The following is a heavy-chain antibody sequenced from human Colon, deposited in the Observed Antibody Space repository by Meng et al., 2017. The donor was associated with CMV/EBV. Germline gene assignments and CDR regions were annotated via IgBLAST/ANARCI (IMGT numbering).Heavy chain of an antibody. CDR2: ITSSGNNL. J-gene: IGHJ4*02. D-gene: IGHD3-3*01. V-gene: IGHV3-11*04. CDR3: ARALQDFWSGYSPSPLDY. CDR1: GFSFSDYY. Sequence: GGSLRLSCAASGFSFSDYYMNWIRQAPGKGLEWISYITSSGNNLYYVDSVKGRFTISKDNVKKLLYLQMNSLRVEDTAVYYCARALQDFWSGYSPSPLDYWGQGTLVTVSS.